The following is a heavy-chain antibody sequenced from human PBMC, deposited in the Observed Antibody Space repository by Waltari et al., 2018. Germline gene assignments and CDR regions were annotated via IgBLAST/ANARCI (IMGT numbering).Heavy chain of an antibody. J-gene: IGHJ6*02. CDR1: GFTFDDYA. D-gene: IGHD3-10*01. V-gene: IGHV3-9*01. CDR2: MSWNSGSI. Sequence: EVQLVESGGGLVQPGRSLRLSCAASGFTFDDYAMHWVRQAPGKGLEWVSGMSWNSGSIGYADSVKGRFTISRYNAKNSLYLQMNSLRAEDTALYYCAKDGGITMVRVVKGGYYGMDVWGQGTTVTVSS. CDR3: AKDGGITMVRVVKGGYYGMDV.